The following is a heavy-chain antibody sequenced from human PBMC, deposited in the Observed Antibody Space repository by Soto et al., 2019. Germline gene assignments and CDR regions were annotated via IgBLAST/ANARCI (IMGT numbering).Heavy chain of an antibody. CDR2: MNPNSGNT. V-gene: IGHV1-8*01. D-gene: IGHD1-20*01. Sequence: ASVKVSCKASGYTFTSYDINWVRQATGQGLEWMGWMNPNSGNTGYAQKFQGRVTMTRNTSISTAYMELSSLRSEDTAVYYCARGQDNWNPTLWIWFDPWGQGTLVTVSS. CDR3: ARGQDNWNPTLWIWFDP. J-gene: IGHJ5*02. CDR1: GYTFTSYD.